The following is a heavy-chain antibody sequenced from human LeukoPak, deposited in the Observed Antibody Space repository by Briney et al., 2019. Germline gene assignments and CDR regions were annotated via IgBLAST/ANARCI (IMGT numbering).Heavy chain of an antibody. V-gene: IGHV1-2*02. Sequence: ASVKVSCKASGYTFTSHGIRWVRQAPGQGLEWMGWINPNSGGTNYAQKFQRRVTMTRDTSITTAYMELSRLRSEDTAVYYCARVLCSSTSCYSSPWFDPWGQGTLVTVSS. J-gene: IGHJ5*02. D-gene: IGHD2-2*01. CDR2: INPNSGGT. CDR1: GYTFTSHG. CDR3: ARVLCSSTSCYSSPWFDP.